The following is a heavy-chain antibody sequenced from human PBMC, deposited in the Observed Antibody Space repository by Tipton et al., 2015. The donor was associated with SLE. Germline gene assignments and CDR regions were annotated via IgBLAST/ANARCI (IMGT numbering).Heavy chain of an antibody. D-gene: IGHD4-11*01. J-gene: IGHJ4*02. Sequence: LRLSCTVSGGSISSYYWSWIRQPPGKGLEWIGYIYYSGSTNYNPSLKSRVTISVDTSKNQFSLKLSSATAADTAVYYCARWAGPTVNFDYWGQGTLVTVSS. CDR3: ARWAGPTVNFDY. V-gene: IGHV4-59*01. CDR1: GGSISSYY. CDR2: IYYSGST.